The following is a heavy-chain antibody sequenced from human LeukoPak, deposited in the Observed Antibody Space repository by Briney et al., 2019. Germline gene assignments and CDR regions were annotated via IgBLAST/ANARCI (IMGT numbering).Heavy chain of an antibody. CDR3: ARGVGIAAAVGWFDP. V-gene: IGHV1-69*13. CDR2: IIPIFGTA. Sequence: ASVKVSCKASGGTFSSYAISWVRQAPGQGLEWMGGIIPIFGTANYAQKFQGRVTITADESTSTAYMELSSLRSEDTAVYYCARGVGIAAAVGWFDPWGQGTLVTVSS. CDR1: GGTFSSYA. J-gene: IGHJ5*02. D-gene: IGHD6-13*01.